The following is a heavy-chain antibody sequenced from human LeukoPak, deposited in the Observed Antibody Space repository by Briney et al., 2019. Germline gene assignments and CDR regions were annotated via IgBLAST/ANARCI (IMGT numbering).Heavy chain of an antibody. CDR3: ARLRWRHRAVLAAFDI. J-gene: IGHJ3*02. V-gene: IGHV4-59*12. CDR1: GDSINSYY. CDR2: IYYSGST. D-gene: IGHD4-23*01. Sequence: SETLSLTCTVSGDSINSYYWSWIRQPPGKGLEWIGYIYYSGSTKYNPSLKSRVTISVDTSKNQFSLKLSSVTAADTAVYYCARLRWRHRAVLAAFDIWGQGTMVTVSS.